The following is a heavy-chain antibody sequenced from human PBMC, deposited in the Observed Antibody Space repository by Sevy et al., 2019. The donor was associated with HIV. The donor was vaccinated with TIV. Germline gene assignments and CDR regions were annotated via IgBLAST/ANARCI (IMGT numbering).Heavy chain of an antibody. CDR2: IYYGGST. CDR1: DVSISSGTNY. V-gene: IGHV4-39*01. Sequence: SETLSLTCTVSDVSISSGTNYWGWIRQPPGKGLEWMGSIYYGGSTYYNPSLKSRVTVSADPSTNQFSRKLTSVTVADTAVYYCARQRGGWYEYDASDVWGQGTMVTVSS. D-gene: IGHD6-19*01. J-gene: IGHJ3*01. CDR3: ARQRGGWYEYDASDV.